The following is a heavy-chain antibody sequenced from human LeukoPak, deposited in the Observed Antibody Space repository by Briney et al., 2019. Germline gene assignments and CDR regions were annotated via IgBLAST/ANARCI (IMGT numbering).Heavy chain of an antibody. CDR1: GGSFSGYY. V-gene: IGHV4-34*01. CDR3: ARGGGHCSGGSCYLNYYYYMDV. Sequence: PSETLSLTCAVYGGSFSGYYWSWIRQPPGKGLEWIGEINHSGSTNYNPPLKSRVTISVDTSKNQFSLKLSSVTAADTAVYYCARGGGHCSGGSCYLNYYYYMDVWGKGTTVTVSS. CDR2: INHSGST. D-gene: IGHD2-15*01. J-gene: IGHJ6*03.